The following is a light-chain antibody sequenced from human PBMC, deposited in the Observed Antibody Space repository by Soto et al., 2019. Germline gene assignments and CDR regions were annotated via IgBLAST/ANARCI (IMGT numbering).Light chain of an antibody. J-gene: IGKJ5*01. V-gene: IGKV3-20*01. Sequence: EIVLTQSPGTLSLSPGERVTLSCRASQSVSSSYLAWYQQKCGQAPRLLIYGASSRATGIPDRFSGSGSGTDFTLTISRLEPEDFAVYYCQQYGSSPAITLGQGTRLEIK. CDR1: QSVSSSY. CDR3: QQYGSSPAIT. CDR2: GAS.